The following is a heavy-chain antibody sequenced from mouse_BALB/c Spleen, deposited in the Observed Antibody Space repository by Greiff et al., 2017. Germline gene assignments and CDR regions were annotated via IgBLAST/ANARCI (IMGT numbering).Heavy chain of an antibody. CDR2: ISYDGSN. Sequence: EVQRVESGPGLVKPSQSLSLTCSVTGYSITSGYYWNWIRQFPGNKLEWMGYISYDGSNNYNPSLKNRISITRDTSKNQFFLKLNSVTTEDTATYYCARGRLPHAMDYWGQGTSVTVSS. J-gene: IGHJ4*01. D-gene: IGHD2-10*01. CDR1: GYSITSGYY. V-gene: IGHV3-6*02. CDR3: ARGRLPHAMDY.